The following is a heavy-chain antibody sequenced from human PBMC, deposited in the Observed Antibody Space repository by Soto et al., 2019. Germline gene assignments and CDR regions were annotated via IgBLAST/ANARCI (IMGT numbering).Heavy chain of an antibody. Sequence: GGSLRLSCAASGFTFSSYAMHWVRQAPGKGLEYVSAISSNGGSTYYANSVKGRFTISRDISKNTLYLQMGSLRAEDMAVYYCARDGVLYYYGSGRYFDYWGQGPLVTVSS. D-gene: IGHD3-10*01. CDR1: GFTFSSYA. CDR3: ARDGVLYYYGSGRYFDY. V-gene: IGHV3-64*01. CDR2: ISSNGGST. J-gene: IGHJ4*02.